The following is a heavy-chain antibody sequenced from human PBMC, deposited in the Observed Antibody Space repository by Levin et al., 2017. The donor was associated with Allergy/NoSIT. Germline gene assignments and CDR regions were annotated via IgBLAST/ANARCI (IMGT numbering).Heavy chain of an antibody. CDR2: INQYGGEK. Sequence: GGSLRLSCAASGFTFSHYWMTWVRQAPGKGLEWVASINQYGGEKYYVDSVKGRFIISRDNARNSVSLQMDSLRGVDTAMYYCVRDQDGTSDDAFDIWGQGTMVTVSS. CDR1: GFTFSHYW. J-gene: IGHJ3*02. CDR3: VRDQDGTSDDAFDI. D-gene: IGHD5-24*01. V-gene: IGHV3-7*01.